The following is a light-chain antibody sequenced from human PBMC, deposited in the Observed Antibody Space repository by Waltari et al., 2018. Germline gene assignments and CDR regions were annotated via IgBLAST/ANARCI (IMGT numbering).Light chain of an antibody. CDR3: QQYSANPCT. V-gene: IGKV1-5*03. CDR2: KAS. CDR1: QSINSW. J-gene: IGKJ1*01. Sequence: DIQMTQSPTNLSASVGDRVTFPCRASQSINSWLAWYQQKPGIAPKLLIYKASSLESGVPSRFSGSGAGTEFTLTISSLQPDDLATYYCQQYSANPCTFGQGTRVEIE.